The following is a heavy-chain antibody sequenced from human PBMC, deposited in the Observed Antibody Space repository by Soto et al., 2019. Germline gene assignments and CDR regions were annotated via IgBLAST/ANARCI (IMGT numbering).Heavy chain of an antibody. D-gene: IGHD5-12*01. V-gene: IGHV2-5*01. J-gene: IGHJ4*02. CDR1: GFSLSTTKVG. CDR3: AHMPSGGASNY. Sequence: QITLKESGPTLVKPTQTLTLTCTFSGFSLSTTKVGVGWIRQPPGKALEWLALIFWNDDTRYSPSLKSRLTITKETSNNQVVLTMTNMDPVDTATYYCAHMPSGGASNYWGQGTLVTVSS. CDR2: IFWNDDT.